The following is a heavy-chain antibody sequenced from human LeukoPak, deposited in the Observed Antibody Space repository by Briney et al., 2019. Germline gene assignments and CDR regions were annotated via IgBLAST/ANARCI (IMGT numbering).Heavy chain of an antibody. V-gene: IGHV3-33*06. CDR2: IWYDGSNK. CDR1: GFTSSSYG. D-gene: IGHD6-13*01. J-gene: IGHJ6*03. CDR3: AKAIRGMAAAGTRYYYYMDV. Sequence: GGSLRLSCAASGFTSSSYGMHWFRQAPGKGLEWVAVIWYDGSNKYYADSVKGRFTISRDNSKNTLYLQMNSLRAEDTAVYYCAKAIRGMAAAGTRYYYYMDVWGKGTTVTVSS.